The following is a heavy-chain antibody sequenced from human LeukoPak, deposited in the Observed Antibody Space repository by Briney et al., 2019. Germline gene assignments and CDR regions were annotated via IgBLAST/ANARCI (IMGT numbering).Heavy chain of an antibody. Sequence: ASVKVSCKASGYTFTGYYMHWVRQAPGQGLEWMGWINPNTGGTNYAQKFQGRVTMTRDTSISTAYMELSRLRSDDTAVYYCARDGAQFLEWLPLDYYYYYMDVWGKGTTVTVSS. V-gene: IGHV1-2*02. CDR2: INPNTGGT. CDR1: GYTFTGYY. J-gene: IGHJ6*03. D-gene: IGHD3-3*01. CDR3: ARDGAQFLEWLPLDYYYYYMDV.